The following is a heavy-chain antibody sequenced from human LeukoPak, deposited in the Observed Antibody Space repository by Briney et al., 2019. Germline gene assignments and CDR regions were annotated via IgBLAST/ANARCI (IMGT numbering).Heavy chain of an antibody. CDR3: ARGLSSGWVDY. D-gene: IGHD6-19*01. V-gene: IGHV4-34*01. J-gene: IGHJ4*02. Sequence: NPSETLSLTCAVYGGSFSDDYWTWIRQPPGKGLEWIGENTQSGRSNYNPSLKSRVTISVDTSKHQFSLILTSVTAADTAVYYCARGLSSGWVDYWGQGTLVTVSS. CDR2: NTQSGRS. CDR1: GGSFSDDY.